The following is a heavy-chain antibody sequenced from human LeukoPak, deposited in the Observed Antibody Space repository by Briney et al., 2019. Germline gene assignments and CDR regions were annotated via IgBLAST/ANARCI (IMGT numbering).Heavy chain of an antibody. Sequence: SVKVSCKASGGTFISYAISWVRQAPGQGLEWMGRIIPILDIANYAQKFQGRVTTTPDKSTSTAYMELSSLRSEDTAVYYCARRADYYYGMDVWGQGTTVTVSS. CDR2: IIPILDIA. V-gene: IGHV1-69*04. CDR3: ARRADYYYGMDV. CDR1: GGTFISYA. J-gene: IGHJ6*02.